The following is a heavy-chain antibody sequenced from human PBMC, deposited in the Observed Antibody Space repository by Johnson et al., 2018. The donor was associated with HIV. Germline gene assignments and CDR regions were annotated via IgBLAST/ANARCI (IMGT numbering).Heavy chain of an antibody. CDR1: GFTFSNYA. CDR2: ISGSGGST. V-gene: IGHV3-23*04. Sequence: VQLVESGGGLVQPGRSLRLSCVASGFTFSNYAMHWVRQAPGKGLEWVSAISGSGGSTYYADSVKGRFTISRDNSKNTLYFQMNGLRAEDTAVYYCAKQNRGAFDIWGQGTMVTVYS. CDR3: AKQNRGAFDI. J-gene: IGHJ3*02.